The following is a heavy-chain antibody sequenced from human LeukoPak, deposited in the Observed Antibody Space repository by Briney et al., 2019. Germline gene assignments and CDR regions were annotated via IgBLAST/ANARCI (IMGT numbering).Heavy chain of an antibody. J-gene: IGHJ4*02. CDR3: ARGDLDF. CDR1: GFTFSTYW. Sequence: GGSLRLSCAASGFTFSTYWMTWVRQAPGKGLEWVATIREDGSEKFYVDSVKGRFTISRDNVKNSVFLQMNSLRVEDTDVYYCARGDLDFWGQGTLVTVSS. V-gene: IGHV3-7*01. CDR2: IREDGSEK.